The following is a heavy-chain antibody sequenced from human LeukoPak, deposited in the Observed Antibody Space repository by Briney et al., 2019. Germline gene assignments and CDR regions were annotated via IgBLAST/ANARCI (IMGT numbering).Heavy chain of an antibody. Sequence: GGPLRLSCAASGFTFSSYEMNWVRQAPGKGLEWVSFISSSGSTIYYADSVKGRFTISRDNAKNSLYLQMISLRAEDTAFYYCASSRTERGYSFGYGYWGQGTLVTVSS. CDR1: GFTFSSYE. CDR3: ASSRTERGYSFGYGY. V-gene: IGHV3-48*03. J-gene: IGHJ4*02. D-gene: IGHD5-18*01. CDR2: ISSSGSTI.